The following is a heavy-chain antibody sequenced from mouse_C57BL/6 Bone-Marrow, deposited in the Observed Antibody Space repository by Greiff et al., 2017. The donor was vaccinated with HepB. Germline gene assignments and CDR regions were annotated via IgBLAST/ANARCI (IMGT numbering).Heavy chain of an antibody. CDR1: GFTFSSYA. CDR2: ISDGGSYT. Sequence: EVKLMESGGGLVKPGGSLKLSCAASGFTFSSYAMSWVRQTPEKRLEWVATISDGGSYTYYPDNVKGRFTVSRDNAKNNLYLQMSHLKSEDTAMYDWARDPGQNYAMDYWGQGTSVTVSS. CDR3: ARDPGQNYAMDY. J-gene: IGHJ4*01. V-gene: IGHV5-4*01.